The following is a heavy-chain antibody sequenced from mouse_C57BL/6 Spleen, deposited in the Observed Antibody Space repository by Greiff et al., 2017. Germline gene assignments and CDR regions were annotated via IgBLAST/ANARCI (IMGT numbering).Heavy chain of an antibody. CDR3: TREDSNYVGDY. CDR1: GYTFTDYE. J-gene: IGHJ2*01. D-gene: IGHD2-5*01. Sequence: QVQLQQSGAELVRPGASVTLSCKASGYTFTDYEMHWVKQTPVHGLEWIGAIDPETGGTAYNQKFKGKAILTADKSSSTAYMVRRSLTSEDSAVYYCTREDSNYVGDYWGQGTTLTVSS. V-gene: IGHV1-15*01. CDR2: IDPETGGT.